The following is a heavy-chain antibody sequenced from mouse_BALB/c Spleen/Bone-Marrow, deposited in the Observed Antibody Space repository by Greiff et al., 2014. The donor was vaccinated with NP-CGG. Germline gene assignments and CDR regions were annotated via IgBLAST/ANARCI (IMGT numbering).Heavy chain of an antibody. Sequence: VHVKQSGPELVKPGASVKMSCKASGYTFTDYYMKWVKQSHGKSLEWIGDINPNNGDTFYNQKFKGKATLTVDKSSSTAYMQLNSLTSEDSTVCYCTRRSTMTTFAYWGQGTLVTVSA. V-gene: IGHV1-26*01. CDR2: INPNNGDT. CDR3: TRRSTMTTFAY. J-gene: IGHJ3*01. CDR1: GYTFTDYY. D-gene: IGHD2-4*01.